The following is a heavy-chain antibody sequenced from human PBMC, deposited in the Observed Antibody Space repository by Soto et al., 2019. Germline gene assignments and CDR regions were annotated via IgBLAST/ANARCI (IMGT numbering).Heavy chain of an antibody. D-gene: IGHD6-6*01. CDR1: GYSFASYW. CDR3: ARTRSFTLGFYYDGMDV. J-gene: IGHJ6*02. Sequence: PGESLKISCQGSGYSFASYWIGWVRQMPGKDLEWMGIIYPGDSDTRYSPSFQGQVTISAAKSLRTAYLPRTSLKASDTALYYCARTRSFTLGFYYDGMDVWGQGTTVTVSS. CDR2: IYPGDSDT. V-gene: IGHV5-51*01.